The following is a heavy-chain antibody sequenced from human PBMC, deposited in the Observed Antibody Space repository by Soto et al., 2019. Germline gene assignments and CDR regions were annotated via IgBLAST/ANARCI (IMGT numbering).Heavy chain of an antibody. CDR3: ARTNIAGIRGYFDY. Sequence: GESLKISCQGSGYSFSTSWIGWVRQMPGKGLEWMGIIYPGDSDTRYSPSFQGQVTISADKSISTAFLQWSSLKASDTATYYCARTNIAGIRGYFDYWGQGTMVTV. J-gene: IGHJ4*02. D-gene: IGHD2-15*01. V-gene: IGHV5-51*01. CDR1: GYSFSTSW. CDR2: IYPGDSDT.